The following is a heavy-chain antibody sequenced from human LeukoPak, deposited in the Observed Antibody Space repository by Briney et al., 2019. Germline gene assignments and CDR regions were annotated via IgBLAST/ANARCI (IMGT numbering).Heavy chain of an antibody. CDR1: GFTFRSYA. D-gene: IGHD1-26*01. CDR3: ARDIELSC. J-gene: IGHJ4*02. Sequence: PGGSLRLSCAASGFTFRSYAMSWVRQAPGKGLDWVSLISASGGNSYYADSVKGRFTVSRDSSKNTLHLQMNSLRAEDTAVYYCARDIELSCWGQGTLVTVSS. CDR2: ISASGGNS. V-gene: IGHV3-23*01.